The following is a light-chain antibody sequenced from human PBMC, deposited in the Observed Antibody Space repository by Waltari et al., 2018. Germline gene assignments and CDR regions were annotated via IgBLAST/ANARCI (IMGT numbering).Light chain of an antibody. V-gene: IGKV1D-13*01. CDR1: QGIINS. J-gene: IGKJ5*01. Sequence: ATQLTQSPSSLSASVGDRVTITCRASQGIINSVAWYQQKPGRPPKLLIYDASSLESGVPSRFSGSGSGTDFTLTISSLQPEDFATYYCQQFNNYPITFGQGTRLEIK. CDR3: QQFNNYPIT. CDR2: DAS.